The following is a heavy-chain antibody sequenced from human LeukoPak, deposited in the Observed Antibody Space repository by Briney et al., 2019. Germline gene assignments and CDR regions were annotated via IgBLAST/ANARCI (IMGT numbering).Heavy chain of an antibody. CDR3: ARAESYYYGMDV. J-gene: IGHJ6*02. V-gene: IGHV3-64*01. CDR1: GFTFSSYA. CDR2: ISSNGGST. Sequence: GEPLRLSCAASGFTFSSYAMHWVRQAPGKGPEYVSAISSNGGSTYYANSVKGRFTIFRHNSKSSVYLQMGSVRAEDMAVYHSARAESYYYGMDVWGQGTTVTVSS.